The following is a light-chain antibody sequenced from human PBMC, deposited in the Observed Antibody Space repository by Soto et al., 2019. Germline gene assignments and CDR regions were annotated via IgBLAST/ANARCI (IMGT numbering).Light chain of an antibody. Sequence: DIHVALSRSRMSAYIGERLTITWRARQVIGSYLAWYQQKPGKAPRLLIYAASTLQSGIPSRFSGSGSDTEFTLTISSLQPEDFATYYCQQLENYPLTFGGGTKVDIK. J-gene: IGKJ4*01. CDR1: QVIGSY. V-gene: IGKV1-9*01. CDR3: QQLENYPLT. CDR2: AAS.